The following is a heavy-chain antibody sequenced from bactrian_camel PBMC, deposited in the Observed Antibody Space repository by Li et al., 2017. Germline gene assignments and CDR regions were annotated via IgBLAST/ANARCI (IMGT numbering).Heavy chain of an antibody. CDR1: GDTDTINS. Sequence: HVQLVESGGSTVQAGGSLRLSCVASGDTDTINSMGWFRQAPGKEREGVATIYSAGVTTYYADSVKGRFTISQDSAKKTLYLQMTNLKPEDTAMYYCAAAFLLPNVVARMIAAHFPHSGQGTQVTVS. D-gene: IGHD2*01. CDR3: AAAFLLPNVVARMIAAHFPH. J-gene: IGHJ4*01. V-gene: IGHV3S54*01. CDR2: IYSAGVTT.